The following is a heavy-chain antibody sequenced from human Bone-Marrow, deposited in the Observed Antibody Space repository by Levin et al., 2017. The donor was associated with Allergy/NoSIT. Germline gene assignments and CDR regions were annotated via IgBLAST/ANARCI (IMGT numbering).Heavy chain of an antibody. J-gene: IGHJ3*01. CDR3: AHRRPWEGAFDV. CDR1: GVSLTTSGVG. Sequence: QTLSLTCAVSGVSLTTSGVGVGWVRQPPGKALESLAVIFWDDDQRLSPSLKSRLTITRDTSKNQVVLMMTNVDPADTATYYCAHRRPWEGAFDVWGQGTMVTVSS. D-gene: IGHD1-26*01. V-gene: IGHV2-5*02. CDR2: IFWDDDQ.